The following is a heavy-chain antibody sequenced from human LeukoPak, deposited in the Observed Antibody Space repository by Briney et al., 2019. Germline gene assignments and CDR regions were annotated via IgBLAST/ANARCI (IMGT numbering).Heavy chain of an antibody. CDR3: AKRTSGSSWYSSDY. J-gene: IGHJ4*02. CDR2: MSGDATST. V-gene: IGHV3-23*01. CDR1: GFTFSRVA. D-gene: IGHD6-13*01. Sequence: GGSLRLSCAASGFTFSRVAMNWVRQAPGKGLEWVSTMSGDATSTYYADSAKGRFTISRDNSKNTLYLQMNSLRAEDTAVYYCAKRTSGSSWYSSDYWGQGTLVTVSS.